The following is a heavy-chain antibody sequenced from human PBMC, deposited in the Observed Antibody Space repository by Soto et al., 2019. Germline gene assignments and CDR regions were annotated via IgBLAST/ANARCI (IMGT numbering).Heavy chain of an antibody. CDR2: IKGKPDGGAT. Sequence: LRLSCAASGITFNTAWLTWVRQAPGKGLEWVGRIKGKPDGGATDYAAPVEGRFTISRDDSQNTVFLQMNSLKTDDTAVYYCTAGSPFNYWGPGTLVTVSS. CDR3: TAGSPFNY. CDR1: GITFNTAW. V-gene: IGHV3-15*01. J-gene: IGHJ4*02.